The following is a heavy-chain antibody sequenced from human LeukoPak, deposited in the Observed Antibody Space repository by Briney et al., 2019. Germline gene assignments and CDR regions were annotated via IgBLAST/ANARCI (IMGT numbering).Heavy chain of an antibody. V-gene: IGHV3-23*01. CDR1: GFSFSSHA. CDR3: ANEVRPNDY. Sequence: GGSLRLSCAASGFSFSSHAMCWVRQAPGKGLEWVSSIDISGGSTYYADSVQGRSTISRDNSKNTLYLQMNSLRAEDTALYYCANEVRPNDYWGQGTLVTVSS. CDR2: IDISGGST. J-gene: IGHJ4*02. D-gene: IGHD1-1*01.